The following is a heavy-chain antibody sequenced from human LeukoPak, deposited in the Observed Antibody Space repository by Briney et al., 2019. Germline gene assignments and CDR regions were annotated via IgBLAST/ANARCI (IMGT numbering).Heavy chain of an antibody. CDR3: ARGMDYYGSGSFEH. CDR2: IYYSGST. V-gene: IGHV4-39*01. D-gene: IGHD3-10*01. J-gene: IGHJ1*01. Sequence: PSETLSLTCTVSDGSINGYYWGWIRQPPGKGLEWIANIYYSGSTYYYPSLKSRVTISVDTSKDQFSLKLTSVTAADTAVYYCARGMDYYGSGSFEHWGQGTLVTVSS. CDR1: DGSINGYY.